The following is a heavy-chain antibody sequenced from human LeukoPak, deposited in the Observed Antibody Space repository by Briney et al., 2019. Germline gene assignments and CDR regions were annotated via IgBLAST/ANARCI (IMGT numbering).Heavy chain of an antibody. CDR1: GYSFTSYW. J-gene: IGHJ3*02. Sequence: GESLKISCQGSGYSFTSYWIAWVRQMPGKGLEWMGIIYPGDSDTRYSPSFQGQVTISADKSISTAYLQWSSLKASDTAMYYCARAYGSGSYYQIDDFDIWGQGTMVTVSS. D-gene: IGHD3-10*01. CDR2: IYPGDSDT. V-gene: IGHV5-51*01. CDR3: ARAYGSGSYYQIDDFDI.